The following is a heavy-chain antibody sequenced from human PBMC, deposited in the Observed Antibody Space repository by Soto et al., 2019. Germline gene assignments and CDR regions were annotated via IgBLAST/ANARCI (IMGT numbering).Heavy chain of an antibody. J-gene: IGHJ6*02. D-gene: IGHD6-6*01. CDR1: GFTFSSYG. CDR3: ARDTRYSSSSYYYYGMDV. Sequence: QVQLVESGGGVVQPGRSLRLSCAASGFTFSSYGMHWVRQAPGKGLEWVAVIWYDGSNKYYADSVKGRFTISRDNSKNTLYLQMNSLRAEDTAVYYWARDTRYSSSSYYYYGMDVWGQGTTVTGSS. CDR2: IWYDGSNK. V-gene: IGHV3-33*01.